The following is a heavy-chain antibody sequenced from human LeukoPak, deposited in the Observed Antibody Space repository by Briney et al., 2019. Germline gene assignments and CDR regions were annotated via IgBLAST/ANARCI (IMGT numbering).Heavy chain of an antibody. J-gene: IGHJ5*02. Sequence: PGGSLRLSCAAPGFTFSSHWMHWVRQAPGKGLVWVSRINSDGSSTRYADSVKGRFTISRDNSKSTLYLQMNSLRAEDTAVYYCAKDRHAPGRYCSSTICFPFDPWGQGTLVTVSS. V-gene: IGHV3-74*01. CDR1: GFTFSSHW. CDR3: AKDRHAPGRYCSSTICFPFDP. CDR2: INSDGSST. D-gene: IGHD2-2*01.